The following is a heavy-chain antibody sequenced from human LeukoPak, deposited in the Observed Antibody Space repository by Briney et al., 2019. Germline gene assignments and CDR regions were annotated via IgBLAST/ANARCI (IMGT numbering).Heavy chain of an antibody. D-gene: IGHD1/OR15-1a*01. Sequence: SVKVSCKASGGSFSTYAISWARQAPGQGLEWMGRIIPVLGITHFAEKFQDRATITADKSTSTAYMELSSLTSEDTAVYYCAKEGDQQSGEAYWGQGTL. CDR1: GGSFSTYA. CDR2: IIPVLGIT. CDR3: AKEGDQQSGEAY. J-gene: IGHJ4*01. V-gene: IGHV1-69*04.